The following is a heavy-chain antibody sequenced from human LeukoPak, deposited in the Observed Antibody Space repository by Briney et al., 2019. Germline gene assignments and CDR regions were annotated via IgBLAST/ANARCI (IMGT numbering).Heavy chain of an antibody. Sequence: GGSLRLSCAASGFTFSSYVMTWVRQAPGKGLEWVSAISGSGGSTYYADSMKGRFTISRDNSKNTLYLQMSSLRAEDTAVYYCAKVSYDSSGYYEYFDYWGQGTLVTVSS. D-gene: IGHD3-22*01. CDR1: GFTFSSYV. V-gene: IGHV3-23*01. CDR3: AKVSYDSSGYYEYFDY. J-gene: IGHJ4*02. CDR2: ISGSGGST.